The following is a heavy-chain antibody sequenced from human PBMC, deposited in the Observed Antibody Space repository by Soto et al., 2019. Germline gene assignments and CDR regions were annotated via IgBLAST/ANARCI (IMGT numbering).Heavy chain of an antibody. CDR1: GDSYSISTYS. CDR2: IYQSGVT. CDR3: AGMPYTSGLRFDP. V-gene: IGHV4-30-2*01. Sequence: SETLSLTCNLSGDSYSISTYSWSWIRQPPGKALQWIGFIYQSGVTSYNPSLASRVSISLDRSNNQCSLKLKSVTAADTAVYFCAGMPYTSGLRFDPWGPGTLVTVSS. D-gene: IGHD6-19*01. J-gene: IGHJ5*02.